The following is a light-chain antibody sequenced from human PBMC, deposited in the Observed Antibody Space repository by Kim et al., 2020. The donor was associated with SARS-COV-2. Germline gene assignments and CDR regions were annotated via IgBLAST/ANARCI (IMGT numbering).Light chain of an antibody. V-gene: IGKV3-11*01. J-gene: IGKJ4*01. Sequence: LSPGERATHSCRASQSVDISLGWYQEKPVQSPRLLIYDASNRATGIRARVSGSGSGTDFTVTIRSLEPEDYAVYYCQQGSSWPRTFGGGTKVDIK. CDR1: QSVDIS. CDR3: QQGSSWPRT. CDR2: DAS.